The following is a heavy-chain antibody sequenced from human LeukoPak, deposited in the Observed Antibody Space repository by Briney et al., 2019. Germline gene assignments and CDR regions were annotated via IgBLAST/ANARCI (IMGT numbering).Heavy chain of an antibody. Sequence: GRSLRLSCAASGFTFSSYAMHWVRQAPGKGLEWVAVISYDGSNKYYADSVKGRFTISRDNSKNTLYLQMNSLRAEDTAVYYCARAKAVAHDAFDIWGQGTMVTVSS. CDR3: ARAKAVAHDAFDI. J-gene: IGHJ3*02. CDR2: ISYDGSNK. V-gene: IGHV3-30-3*01. CDR1: GFTFSSYA.